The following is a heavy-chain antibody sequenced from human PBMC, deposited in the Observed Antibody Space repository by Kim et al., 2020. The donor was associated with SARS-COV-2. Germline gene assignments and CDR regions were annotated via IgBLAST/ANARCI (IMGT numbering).Heavy chain of an antibody. D-gene: IGHD6-13*01. CDR3: ARDSRIAAAGPYFDY. V-gene: IGHV4-59*12. J-gene: IGHJ4*02. Sequence: PSHKRRVTRPVYTSKNQFSLKLSSVTAADTAVYYCARDSRIAAAGPYFDYWGQGTLVTVSS.